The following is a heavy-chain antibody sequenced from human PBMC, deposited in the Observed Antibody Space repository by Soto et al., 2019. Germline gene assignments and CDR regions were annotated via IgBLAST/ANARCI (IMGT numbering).Heavy chain of an antibody. J-gene: IGHJ4*02. Sequence: ASVKVSCKASGYTFSSYDISWVRQAPGQGLEWMGWISAYNGNTNYAQKLQGRVTMTTDTSTSTAYMELRSLRADDTAVYYCANWKGHSGNFFFSGPFDYWGQGTLVTVSS. CDR1: GYTFSSYD. D-gene: IGHD1-26*01. V-gene: IGHV1-18*01. CDR2: ISAYNGNT. CDR3: ANWKGHSGNFFFSGPFDY.